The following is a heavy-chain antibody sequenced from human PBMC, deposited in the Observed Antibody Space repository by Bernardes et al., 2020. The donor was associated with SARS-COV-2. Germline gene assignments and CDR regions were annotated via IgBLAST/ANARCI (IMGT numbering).Heavy chain of an antibody. CDR3: VKDLGIITYGGVIEGPCDS. CDR1: GFTFSNYA. D-gene: IGHD3-16*02. Sequence: GGSLRLSCSASGFTFSNYAMHWVRQAPGKGLEHVSGIDNNGSGPHDADSVKGRFTISRDNSKNILYLQMSSLRAEDTAVYYCVKDLGIITYGGVIEGPCDSWGQGAQVNVSS. CDR2: IDNNGSGP. V-gene: IGHV3-64D*08. J-gene: IGHJ5*02.